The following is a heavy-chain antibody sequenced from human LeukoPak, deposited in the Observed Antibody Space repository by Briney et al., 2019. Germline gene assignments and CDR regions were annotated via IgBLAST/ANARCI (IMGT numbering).Heavy chain of an antibody. D-gene: IGHD6-13*01. CDR3: ARQRAAAGSYYFDY. V-gene: IGHV5-51*01. Sequence: GESLKISCKGSGYSFTSYWIGWVRPMPGKGLEWMGIIYPGDSDTSYSASFQGQVTISADKSISTAYLQWSSLKASDTAMYYCARQRAAAGSYYFDYWGQGTLVTVSS. J-gene: IGHJ4*02. CDR2: IYPGDSDT. CDR1: GYSFTSYW.